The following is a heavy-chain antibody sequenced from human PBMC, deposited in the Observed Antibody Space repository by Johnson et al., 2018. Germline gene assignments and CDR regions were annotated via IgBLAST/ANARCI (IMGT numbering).Heavy chain of an antibody. J-gene: IGHJ6*03. CDR2: ISSSSSYI. Sequence: VQLVESGGGLVKPGGSLRLSCAASGFTFSSYSMNWVRQAPGKGLEWVSSISSSSSYISYADSVKGRFTISRDNAKNSLYLQMNSLRAEDTAVYYCARALWEPYYYYYYMDVWGKGTTVTVSS. D-gene: IGHD1-26*01. CDR3: ARALWEPYYYYYYMDV. CDR1: GFTFSSYS. V-gene: IGHV3-21*01.